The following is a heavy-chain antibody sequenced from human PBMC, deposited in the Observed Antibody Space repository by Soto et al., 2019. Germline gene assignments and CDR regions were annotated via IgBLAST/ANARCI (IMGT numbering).Heavy chain of an antibody. J-gene: IGHJ4*02. CDR2: IYYSGST. CDR1: GGSISSGDYY. CDR3: ARVGGYYDSSCFDY. V-gene: IGHV4-30-4*01. Sequence: SETLSLTCTVSGGSISSGDYYWSWIRQPPGKGLEWIGYIYYSGSTYYNPSLKSRVTISVDKSKNQFSPKLSSVTAADTAVYYCARVGGYYDSSCFDYWGQGTLVTVSS. D-gene: IGHD3-22*01.